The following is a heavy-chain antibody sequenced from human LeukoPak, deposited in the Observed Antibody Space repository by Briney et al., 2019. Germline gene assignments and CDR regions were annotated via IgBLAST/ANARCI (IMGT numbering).Heavy chain of an antibody. D-gene: IGHD6-13*01. CDR3: TRRPYSSSWYYFDY. V-gene: IGHV3-11*04. CDR2: NSSSGSML. J-gene: IGHJ4*02. Sequence: PGGSLRLSCAASGFTFTDYYMSWVRQAPGKGLEWVSYNSSSGSMLHYADSVEGRFTISRDNAKNSLYLQMSSLRVEDTAVYYCTRRPYSSSWYYFDYWGQGTLVTVSS. CDR1: GFTFTDYY.